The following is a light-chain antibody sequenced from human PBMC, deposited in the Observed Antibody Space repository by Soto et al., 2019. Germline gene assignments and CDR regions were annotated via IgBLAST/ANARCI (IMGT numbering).Light chain of an antibody. CDR1: NSDVGGYNY. Sequence: QSVLTQPASVSGSPGQSITISCTGTNSDVGGYNYVSWYQQHPGKATKFMIYDVSSRPSGVSDSFSGSKSGNTASLTISRLQAEDEADYYCSSYTTSNTRQIVFGTGTKVTVL. J-gene: IGLJ1*01. CDR2: DVS. V-gene: IGLV2-14*01. CDR3: SSYTTSNTRQIV.